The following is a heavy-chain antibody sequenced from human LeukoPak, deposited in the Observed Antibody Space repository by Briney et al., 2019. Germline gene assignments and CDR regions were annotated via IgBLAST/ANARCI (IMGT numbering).Heavy chain of an antibody. D-gene: IGHD5-18*01. Sequence: PSETLSLTRTVSGGSISSYYWSWIRQPPGKGLEWIGYIYYSGSTNYNPSLKRRVTISVGTSKNQFARKVRCVTAADTAVYYCARAPPRWRSYGSYYYYYMDVWGKGTTVTVSS. CDR1: GGSISSYY. CDR2: IYYSGST. V-gene: IGHV4-59*01. J-gene: IGHJ6*03. CDR3: ARAPPRWRSYGSYYYYYMDV.